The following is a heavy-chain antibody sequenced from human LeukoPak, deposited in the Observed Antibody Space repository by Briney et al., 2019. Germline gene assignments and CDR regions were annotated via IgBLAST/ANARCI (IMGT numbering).Heavy chain of an antibody. D-gene: IGHD3-22*01. CDR2: ISSSGSSI. V-gene: IGHV3-48*03. CDR3: TRGLGYFDSSGYTY. CDR1: GFTLRAYE. Sequence: GGSLRLSCAVSGFTLRAYEMNWVRQAPGKGLEWISYISSSGSSIYYADSVKGRFTISRDNAKNSLYLQMNSLRAEDTAVYYCTRGLGYFDSSGYTYWGQGTLVTVSS. J-gene: IGHJ4*02.